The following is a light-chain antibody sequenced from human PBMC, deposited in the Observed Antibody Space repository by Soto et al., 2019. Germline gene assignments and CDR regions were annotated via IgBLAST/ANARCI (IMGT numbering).Light chain of an antibody. CDR2: DVS. CDR1: SSDVGGYDY. Sequence: QSVLTQPASVSGSPGQTITISCTGTSSDVGGYDYVSWHQQHPGKAPKLMIYDVSKRPSGVSNRFYGSKSGNTASLTISGLQAEDEADYYCSSKRGSTGVFGTGTKLTVL. V-gene: IGLV2-14*01. J-gene: IGLJ1*01. CDR3: SSKRGSTGV.